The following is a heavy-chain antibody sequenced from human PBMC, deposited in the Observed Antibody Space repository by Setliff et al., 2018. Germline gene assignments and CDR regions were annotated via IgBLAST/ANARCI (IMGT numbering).Heavy chain of an antibody. Sequence: GGSLRLSCTASGFTFSRYWMSWVRQAPGKGLEWVANIKQDGSEKYYVDSVKGRFTISRDNAKNSLYLQMNSLRAEDTAVYYCARDGGEYWGQGTLVTVSS. V-gene: IGHV3-7*01. CDR1: GFTFSRYW. J-gene: IGHJ4*02. CDR3: ARDGGEY. D-gene: IGHD3-16*01. CDR2: IKQDGSEK.